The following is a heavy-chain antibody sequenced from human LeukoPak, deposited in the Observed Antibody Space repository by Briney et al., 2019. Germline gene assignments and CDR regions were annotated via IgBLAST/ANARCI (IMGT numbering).Heavy chain of an antibody. CDR2: ISYDGSNK. V-gene: IGHV3-30*04. Sequence: GGSLRLSCAASGFTFSSYAMHWVRQAPGKGLEWVAVISYDGSNKYYADSVKGRFTISRDNSKNTLYLQMNSLRAEDTAVYYCARDLAMKGRLAAEYYFDYWGQGTLVTVSS. D-gene: IGHD6-13*01. CDR3: ARDLAMKGRLAAEYYFDY. J-gene: IGHJ4*02. CDR1: GFTFSSYA.